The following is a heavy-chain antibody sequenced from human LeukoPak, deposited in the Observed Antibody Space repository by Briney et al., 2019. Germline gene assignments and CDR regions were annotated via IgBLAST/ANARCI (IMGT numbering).Heavy chain of an antibody. CDR2: ISSSSSYI. J-gene: IGHJ4*02. V-gene: IGHV3-21*06. CDR1: GFTFSSYS. CDR3: LRGDSRDF. D-gene: IGHD3-22*01. Sequence: PGGSLRLSCAASGFTFSSYSMNWVRQAPGKGLEWVSSISSSSSYIYYADSVKGRFTISRDNAQNVLYLQMNGLRADDAAVYYCLRGDSRDFWGQGTLVTVSS.